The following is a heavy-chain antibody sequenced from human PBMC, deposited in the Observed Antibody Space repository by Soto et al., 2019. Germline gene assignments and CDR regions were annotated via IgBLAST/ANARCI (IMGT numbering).Heavy chain of an antibody. V-gene: IGHV3-11*01. J-gene: IGHJ3*02. CDR3: ARLYSGYAQDAFDI. Sequence: GGSLRLSCAASGFTFSDYYMSWIRQAPGKGLEWVSYISSSGSTIYYADSVKGRFTISRDNAKNSLYLQMNSLRAEDTAVYYCARLYSGYAQDAFDIWGQGTMVTVSS. CDR2: ISSSGSTI. CDR1: GFTFSDYY. D-gene: IGHD5-12*01.